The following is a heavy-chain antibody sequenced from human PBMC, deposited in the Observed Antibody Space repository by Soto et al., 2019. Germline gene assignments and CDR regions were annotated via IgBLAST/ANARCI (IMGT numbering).Heavy chain of an antibody. V-gene: IGHV4-30-2*01. CDR2: IYPSGST. CDR1: DCSISSGGYS. J-gene: IGHJ5*02. Sequence: QLQLQESGSGLVKPSQTLSLTCAVSDCSISSGGYSWIWIRQPPGQGLEWIVYIYPSGSTYYKPSLKSRGFISVERSKNQFSLKPSSVTAADTAVYDCARVPSPWGQGTLGTVSS. CDR3: ARVPSP.